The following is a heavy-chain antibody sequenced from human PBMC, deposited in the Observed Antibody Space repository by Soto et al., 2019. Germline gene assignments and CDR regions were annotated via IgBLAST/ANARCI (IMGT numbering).Heavy chain of an antibody. Sequence: QVQLVESGGGVVQPGRSLRLSCAASGFTFSNYGIYWVRQAPGKGLEWVAVISYDGSNKYYADSVKGRFTISTDNSKNTLYLQMNSLRAEDAAVYYFAKGARGLGYGTDVWGQGTTVTVSS. CDR3: AKGARGLGYGTDV. V-gene: IGHV3-30*18. CDR2: ISYDGSNK. J-gene: IGHJ6*02. CDR1: GFTFSNYG. D-gene: IGHD3-16*01.